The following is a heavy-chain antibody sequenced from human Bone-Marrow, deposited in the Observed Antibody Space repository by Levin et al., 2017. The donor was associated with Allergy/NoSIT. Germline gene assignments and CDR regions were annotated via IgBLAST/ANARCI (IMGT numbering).Heavy chain of an antibody. CDR2: ISYDGSNK. Sequence: GGSLRLSCAASGFTFSSYGMHWVRQAPGKGLEWVAVISYDGSNKYYADSVKGRFTISRDNSKNTLYLQMNSLRAEDTAVYYCAKLGRYFSIDNWFDPWGQGTLVTVSS. CDR3: AKLGRYFSIDNWFDP. CDR1: GFTFSSYG. J-gene: IGHJ5*02. D-gene: IGHD1-14*01. V-gene: IGHV3-30*18.